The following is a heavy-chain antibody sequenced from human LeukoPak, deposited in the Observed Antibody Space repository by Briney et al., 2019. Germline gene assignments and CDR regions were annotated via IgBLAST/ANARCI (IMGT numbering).Heavy chain of an antibody. D-gene: IGHD3-10*01. CDR2: IYHSGST. V-gene: IGHV4-38-2*02. J-gene: IGHJ4*02. Sequence: SETLSLTCTVSGGSISGFYWSWIRQPPGKGLEWIGSIYHSGSTYYNPSLKSRVTISVDTSKNQFSLKLSSVTAADTAVYYCARPKRNYYGSGSFDYWGQGTLVTVSS. CDR1: GGSISGFY. CDR3: ARPKRNYYGSGSFDY.